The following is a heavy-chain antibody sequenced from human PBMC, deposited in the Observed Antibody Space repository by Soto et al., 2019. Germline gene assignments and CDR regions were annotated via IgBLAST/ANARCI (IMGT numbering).Heavy chain of an antibody. V-gene: IGHV2-5*02. D-gene: IGHD3-22*01. Sequence: QITLKESGPTLVKPTQTLTLTCTFSGFSLRTSGVGVGWTRQPPGKALEWLALIYWDDDKRYSPSLKSRLTITKDTSKNQVVLTMTNMDAVDTATYYCAHQYLDRSGYYSFFDYWGQGTLVTVSS. CDR2: IYWDDDK. CDR3: AHQYLDRSGYYSFFDY. CDR1: GFSLRTSGVG. J-gene: IGHJ4*02.